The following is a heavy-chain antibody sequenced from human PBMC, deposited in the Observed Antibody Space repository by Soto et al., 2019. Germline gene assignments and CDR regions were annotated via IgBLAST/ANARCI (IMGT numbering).Heavy chain of an antibody. V-gene: IGHV4-30-4*01. D-gene: IGHD2-15*01. CDR2: IYYTGTT. CDR1: GGSIDSTNYY. CDR3: ARDQGYRDFFSASHYYYNMDI. J-gene: IGHJ6*01. Sequence: NLSETLSLTCSVSGGSIDSTNYYWTWIRQLPGKGPEWIGNIYYTGTTFYNPSLKSRLTISMDTSRNQFSLQLTSVTAADTAVYFCARDQGYRDFFSASHYYYNMDIWGQGTTVTVSS.